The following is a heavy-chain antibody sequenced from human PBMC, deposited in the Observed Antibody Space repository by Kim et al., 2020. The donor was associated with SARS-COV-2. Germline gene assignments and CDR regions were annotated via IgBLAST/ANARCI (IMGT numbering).Heavy chain of an antibody. J-gene: IGHJ6*02. D-gene: IGHD2-2*01. CDR3: ARDDCSSTSCYYGMDV. V-gene: IGHV3-74*01. Sequence: VKGRFTISRDNAKNTLYLKRNSLRDEDTAVYYCARDDCSSTSCYYGMDVWGQGTTVTVSS.